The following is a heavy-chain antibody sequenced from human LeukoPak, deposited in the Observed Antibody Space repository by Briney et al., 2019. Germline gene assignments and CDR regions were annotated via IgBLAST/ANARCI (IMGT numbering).Heavy chain of an antibody. V-gene: IGHV4-38-2*02. D-gene: IGHD2-15*01. J-gene: IGHJ2*01. Sequence: SETLSLTCTVSGYSIRSGYYWGWIRQPPGKRLEWIGSIYPSGSTFYNPSLKSRVTISVDTSKNQFYLKVNSVTAADTAVYYCASPRDTAVVVAATAGYFDLWGCGTQVTVSS. CDR1: GYSIRSGYY. CDR3: ASPRDTAVVVAATAGYFDL. CDR2: IYPSGST.